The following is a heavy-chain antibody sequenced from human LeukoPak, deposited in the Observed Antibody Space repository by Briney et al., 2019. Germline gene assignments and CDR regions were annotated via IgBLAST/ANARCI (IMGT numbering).Heavy chain of an antibody. J-gene: IGHJ4*02. D-gene: IGHD6-13*01. CDR2: INTDGSST. V-gene: IGHV3-74*01. Sequence: TGGSLRLSCAASGFTFSSYWMHWVREAPGKGLVWVSRINTDGSSTSYADSVKGRFTISRDNAKNTLYLQMNSLRAEDTAVYYCARLGGQQLVPGQEFDYWGQGTLVTVSS. CDR3: ARLGGQQLVPGQEFDY. CDR1: GFTFSSYW.